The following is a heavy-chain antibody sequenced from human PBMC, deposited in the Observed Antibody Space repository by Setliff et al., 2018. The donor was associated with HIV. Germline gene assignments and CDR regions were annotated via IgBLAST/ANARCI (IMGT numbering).Heavy chain of an antibody. CDR1: GGSISSGSYY. CDR2: IYYSGST. Sequence: SETLSLTCTVSGGSISSGSYYWSWIRQPPGKGLEWIGSIYYSGSTYYNPSLKSRVTISVDTSKNQVSLRLSSVTVADTGVYYCARHRDPPGSRWIYYYYYMDLWGEGTTVTVSS. CDR3: ARHRDPPGSRWIYYYYYMDL. V-gene: IGHV4-39*01. D-gene: IGHD6-13*01. J-gene: IGHJ6*03.